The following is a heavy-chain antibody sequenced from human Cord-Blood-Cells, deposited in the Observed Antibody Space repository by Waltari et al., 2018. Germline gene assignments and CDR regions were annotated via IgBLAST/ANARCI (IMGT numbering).Heavy chain of an antibody. Sequence: QVQLQESGPGLVKPSGTLSLTCAVSGGSLSRSNWWGWVRQPPRKGLEWIGEIYHSGSTNYNPSLKSRVTISVDKSKNQFSLKLSSVTAADTAVYYCASLVDYYDSSGYSDAFDIWGQGTMVTVSS. CDR3: ASLVDYYDSSGYSDAFDI. V-gene: IGHV4-4*02. CDR2: IYHSGST. CDR1: GGSLSRSNW. D-gene: IGHD3-22*01. J-gene: IGHJ3*02.